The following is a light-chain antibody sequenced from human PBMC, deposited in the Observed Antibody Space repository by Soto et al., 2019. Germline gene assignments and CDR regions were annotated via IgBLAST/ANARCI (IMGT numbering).Light chain of an antibody. J-gene: IGLJ1*01. CDR2: EVS. Sequence: QSVLTQPPSASGSPGQSVTISCTGTSSDVGSYTYVSWYQQHPGKAPKLMIYEVSKRPSGVPDRFSGSKSGNTASLTVSGLQAEDEADYYCSSYAGITPYVFGTGTKVTVL. CDR1: SSDVGSYTY. V-gene: IGLV2-8*01. CDR3: SSYAGITPYV.